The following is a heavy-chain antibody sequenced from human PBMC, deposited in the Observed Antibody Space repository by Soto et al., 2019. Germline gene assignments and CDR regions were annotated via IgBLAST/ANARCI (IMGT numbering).Heavy chain of an antibody. D-gene: IGHD1-26*01. CDR2: IYYSGST. CDR3: ARSLVGATFDY. CDR1: GGSISSYY. V-gene: IGHV4-59*01. J-gene: IGHJ4*02. Sequence: RSLTCTVSGGSISSYYWSWIRQPPGKGLEWIGYIYYSGSTNYNPSLKSRVTISVDTSKNQFSLKLSSVTAADTAVYYCARSLVGATFDYWGQGTLVTVSS.